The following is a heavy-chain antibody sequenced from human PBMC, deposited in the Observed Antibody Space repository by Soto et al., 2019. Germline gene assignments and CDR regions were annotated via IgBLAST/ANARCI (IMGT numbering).Heavy chain of an antibody. CDR2: ISFRSIRK. CDR3: ARTYSGSYYYYYGMDV. D-gene: IGHD1-26*01. J-gene: IGHJ6*02. CDR1: GFTFSDYS. V-gene: IGHV3-21*03. Sequence: GGSLRLSCAASGFTFSDYSLNWVRQAPGKGLEWVSYISFRSIRKFYADSVRGRFTISRDDAKNSVFLQMTNMDPVDTATYYCARTYSGSYYYYYGMDVWGQGTTVTVSS.